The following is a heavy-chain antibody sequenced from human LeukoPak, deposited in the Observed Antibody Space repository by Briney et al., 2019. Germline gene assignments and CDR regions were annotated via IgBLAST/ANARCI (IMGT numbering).Heavy chain of an antibody. CDR2: IRSKANSYAT. D-gene: IGHD3-3*01. V-gene: IGHV3-73*01. J-gene: IGHJ4*02. Sequence: GGSLRLSCAAPGFTFSGSAMHWARQASGKGLEWVGRIRSKANSYATAYAASVKGRFTISRDDSKNTAYLQMNSLKTEDTAVYYCTARWAYYDFWSGNDYWGQGTLVTVSS. CDR3: TARWAYYDFWSGNDY. CDR1: GFTFSGSA.